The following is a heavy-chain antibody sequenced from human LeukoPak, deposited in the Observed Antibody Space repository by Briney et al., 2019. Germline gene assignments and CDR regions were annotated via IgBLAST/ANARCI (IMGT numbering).Heavy chain of an antibody. CDR3: AGFSGSFSD. J-gene: IGHJ4*02. D-gene: IGHD1-26*01. Sequence: KPSETLSLTCTVSGGSISTYFWTWIRQPAGKGLEWIGRIYFNGNTNYNPSLKSRVSMSVDTSKNQFSLKLSSVTAADTAIYYCAGFSGSFSDWGQGTLVTVSS. CDR1: GGSISTYF. CDR2: IYFNGNT. V-gene: IGHV4-4*07.